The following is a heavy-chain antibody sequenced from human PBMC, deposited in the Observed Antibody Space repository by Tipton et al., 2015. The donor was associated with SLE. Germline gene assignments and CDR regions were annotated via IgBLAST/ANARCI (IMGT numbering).Heavy chain of an antibody. CDR1: GGSISSTNNY. J-gene: IGHJ4*02. D-gene: IGHD3-16*01. V-gene: IGHV4-39*07. Sequence: TLSLTCTVSGGSISSTNNYWSWIRQPPGKGPEWIGSIYHSGSTYYNPSLKSRVTISVDTSKNQFSLKLSSVTAADTAVYYCARARAGDHYFDYWGQGTLVTVSS. CDR3: ARARAGDHYFDY. CDR2: IYHSGST.